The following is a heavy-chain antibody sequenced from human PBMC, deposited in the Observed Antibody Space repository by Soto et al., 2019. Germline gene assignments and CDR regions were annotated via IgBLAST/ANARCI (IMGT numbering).Heavy chain of an antibody. CDR1: GFSFSDYG. CDR2: LGAADDP. CDR3: ARAYLGELPRREDYYYAMDV. Sequence: PGGSLRLSCAASGFSFSDYGFHWVRQVPGRGLEWVAALGAADDPYYLSSVKGRFSVSRDNAQKSLYLQMNNLRVGDTAVYYCARAYLGELPRREDYYYAMDVWGRGTTVTVSS. D-gene: IGHD3-10*01. J-gene: IGHJ6*02. V-gene: IGHV3-13*05.